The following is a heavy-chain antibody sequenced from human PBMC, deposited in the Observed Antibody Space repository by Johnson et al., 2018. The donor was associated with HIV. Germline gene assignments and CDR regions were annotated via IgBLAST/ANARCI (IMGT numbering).Heavy chain of an antibody. CDR1: GFTFTYYA. CDR3: ARNRPVSYGYRGAFDF. Sequence: VQLVESGGGLVQPGGSLRLSCAASGFTFTYYAMSWVRQAPGKGLDWVSYISSTGTTIYYADSVKGRFTISRDNAMKSLYLQINSLRAEDTAVYYCARNRPVSYGYRGAFDFWGQGTMVTVSS. J-gene: IGHJ3*01. D-gene: IGHD5-18*01. V-gene: IGHV3-48*04. CDR2: ISSTGTTI.